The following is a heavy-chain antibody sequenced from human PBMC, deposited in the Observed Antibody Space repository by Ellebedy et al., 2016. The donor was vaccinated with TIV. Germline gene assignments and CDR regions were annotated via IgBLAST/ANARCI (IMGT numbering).Heavy chain of an antibody. J-gene: IGHJ4*02. Sequence: PGGSLRLSCTASGFSISTYWISWIRQAPGKGLEWVAYIREDGSEIFYVDSVKGRFTISRDNAQNSVVCQMNRLRAEDTAVYYCTRDKLWGGFDYWGQGNLVTVSS. CDR1: GFSISTYW. V-gene: IGHV3-7*03. CDR3: TRDKLWGGFDY. D-gene: IGHD2-21*01. CDR2: IREDGSEI.